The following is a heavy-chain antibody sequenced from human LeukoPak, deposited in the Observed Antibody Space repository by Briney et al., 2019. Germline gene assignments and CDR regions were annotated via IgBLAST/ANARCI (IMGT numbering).Heavy chain of an antibody. CDR1: GGSISSYY. D-gene: IGHD2-2*01. CDR3: ARDYLGPAAIGNSYYYYMDV. CDR2: IYPSGST. Sequence: SETLSLTCTVSGGSISSYYWTWIRQPAGKGLEWIGRIYPSGSTNYNPSLKSRVTMSIDTSKNQFSLKLSSVTAADTAVYYCARDYLGPAAIGNSYYYYMDVWGKGTTVTVSS. V-gene: IGHV4-4*07. J-gene: IGHJ6*03.